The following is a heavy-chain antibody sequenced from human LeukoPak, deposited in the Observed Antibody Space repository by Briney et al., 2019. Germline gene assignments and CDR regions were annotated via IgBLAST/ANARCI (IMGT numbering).Heavy chain of an antibody. CDR3: AKGNYDFWSGYPGLSYFDY. Sequence: GGSLRLSCAASGFTFSSYAMSWVRQAPGKGLERVSAISGSGVATYYADSVKGRFTISRDNSKNTLYLQMNSLRAGDTAVYYCAKGNYDFWSGYPGLSYFDYWGQGTLVTVSS. V-gene: IGHV3-23*01. D-gene: IGHD3-3*01. J-gene: IGHJ4*02. CDR2: ISGSGVAT. CDR1: GFTFSSYA.